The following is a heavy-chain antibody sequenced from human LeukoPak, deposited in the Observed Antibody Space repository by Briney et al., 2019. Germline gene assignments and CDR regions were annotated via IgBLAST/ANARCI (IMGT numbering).Heavy chain of an antibody. J-gene: IGHJ4*02. V-gene: IGHV1-2*02. CDR2: INPNTGGT. Sequence: GASVEVSCKTSGYTFTGHFMYWVRQAPGQGPEWMGLINPNTGGTKYAQNFQGRVTLTRDTSITTVYMELSRLRSDDTATYYCARGFDSGDFALEFWGQGTLVTVSA. CDR3: ARGFDSGDFALEF. CDR1: GYTFTGHF. D-gene: IGHD4-17*01.